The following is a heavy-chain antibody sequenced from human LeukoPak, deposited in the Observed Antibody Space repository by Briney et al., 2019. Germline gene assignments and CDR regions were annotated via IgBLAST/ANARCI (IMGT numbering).Heavy chain of an antibody. CDR3: ARRAGAYSHPYDY. Sequence: SETLSLTCAVYGGSFSGYYWNWIRQPPGKGLEWIGEINQSGSTNYNPSLKSRVTISFDTSKNQFSLKLSSVTAADTAVYYCARRAGAYSHPYDYWGQGTLVTVSS. V-gene: IGHV4-34*01. J-gene: IGHJ4*02. D-gene: IGHD4/OR15-4a*01. CDR1: GGSFSGYY. CDR2: INQSGST.